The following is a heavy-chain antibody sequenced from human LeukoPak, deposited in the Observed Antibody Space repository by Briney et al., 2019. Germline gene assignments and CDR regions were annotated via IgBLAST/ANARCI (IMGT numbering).Heavy chain of an antibody. D-gene: IGHD3-3*01. J-gene: IGHJ4*02. Sequence: SETLSLACTVSGYSISSGYYWGWIRQPPGNGLEWIGIIYHSGSTFYHPSLKSRDTISVGTSKNQFSLKLSSVTAADTAVYYCARVGTTTTYYDFWSGYSNFDYWGQGTLVTVSS. V-gene: IGHV4-38-2*02. CDR2: IYHSGST. CDR3: ARVGTTTTYYDFWSGYSNFDY. CDR1: GYSISSGYY.